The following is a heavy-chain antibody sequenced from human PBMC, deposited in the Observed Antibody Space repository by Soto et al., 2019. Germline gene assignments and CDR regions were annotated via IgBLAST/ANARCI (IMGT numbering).Heavy chain of an antibody. V-gene: IGHV3-74*01. CDR1: GFTFSSYW. CDR2: INSDGSST. D-gene: IGHD3-10*01. Sequence: GGSLRLSCAASGFTFSSYWMHWVRQAPGKGLVWVSRINSDGSSTSYADSVKGRFTISRENAKNTLYLQMNSLRAEDTAVYYCAGEAMVRRNYYYYGMDVWGQGTTVTVSS. J-gene: IGHJ6*02. CDR3: AGEAMVRRNYYYYGMDV.